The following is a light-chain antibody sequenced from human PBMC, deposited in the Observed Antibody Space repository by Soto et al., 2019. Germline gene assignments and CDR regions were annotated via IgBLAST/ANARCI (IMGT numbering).Light chain of an antibody. CDR3: QQYNNWRT. Sequence: LMTHSPATLSVAPGERATLSSTASQTVSRYLAWYQPKPGPAPRRLIYGTSTRATGVPARFSGSGSGTEFTLTISSLQSEDFAVYYCQQYNNWRTFGQGTKVDI. V-gene: IGKV3-15*01. CDR2: GTS. J-gene: IGKJ1*01. CDR1: QTVSRY.